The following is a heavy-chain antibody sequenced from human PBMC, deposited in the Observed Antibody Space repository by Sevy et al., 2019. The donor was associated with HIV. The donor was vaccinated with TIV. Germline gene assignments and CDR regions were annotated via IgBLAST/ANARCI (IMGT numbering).Heavy chain of an antibody. J-gene: IGHJ6*02. CDR1: GLTFGEYA. CDR3: AKPLPKYSYYYGMDV. Sequence: GGSLRLSCGVSGLTFGEYAMHWVRQAPGKWLEWVALISFDGSKHYYADSVGGRFTISRDNSKNTLYLQMNGLRAEDTAVYYCAKPLPKYSYYYGMDVWGQGTTVTVSS. V-gene: IGHV3-30*18. CDR2: ISFDGSKH. D-gene: IGHD2-21*01.